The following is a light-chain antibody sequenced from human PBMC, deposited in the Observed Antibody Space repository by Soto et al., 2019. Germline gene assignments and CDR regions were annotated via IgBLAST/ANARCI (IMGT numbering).Light chain of an antibody. J-gene: IGKJ4*01. CDR3: QQVNVYPST. CDR2: DAS. CDR1: QSISSW. Sequence: QLTPSPSTLSASVGERVTITFRASQSISSWLAWYQQKPGKAPKFLIYDASTLHSGVPSRFSGGGSGTDFTLTISSLQPEDFATYYCQQVNVYPSTFGGGTKVDI. V-gene: IGKV1-5*01.